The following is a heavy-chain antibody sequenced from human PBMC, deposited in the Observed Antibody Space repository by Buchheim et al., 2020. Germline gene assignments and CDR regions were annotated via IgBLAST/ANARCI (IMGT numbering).Heavy chain of an antibody. CDR1: GDSISSGDYS. Sequence: QLQLQESGSGLVKPSQTLSLTCAVSGDSISSGDYSWTWVRQPPGKGLEWIGFIYQSGSTYYDPSLESRVTISVDRSKTPFSLKLSSVTAADTAVYYCARHLYSSSSSCFDPWGQG. V-gene: IGHV4-30-2*01. D-gene: IGHD6-6*01. CDR3: ARHLYSSSSSCFDP. J-gene: IGHJ5*02. CDR2: IYQSGST.